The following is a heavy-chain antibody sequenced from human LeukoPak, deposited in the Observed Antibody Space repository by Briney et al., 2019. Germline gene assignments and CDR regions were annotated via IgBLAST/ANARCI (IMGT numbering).Heavy chain of an antibody. CDR1: GYTFTSYA. Sequence: ASVKVSCTASGYTFTSYAMHWVRQAPGQRLEWMGWINAGNGNTKYSQKFQGRVTITRDTSASTAYMELSSLRSEDTAVYYCASNHRTGYFGGAAFDIWGQGTMVTVSS. V-gene: IGHV1-3*01. CDR3: ASNHRTGYFGGAAFDI. D-gene: IGHD3-9*01. J-gene: IGHJ3*02. CDR2: INAGNGNT.